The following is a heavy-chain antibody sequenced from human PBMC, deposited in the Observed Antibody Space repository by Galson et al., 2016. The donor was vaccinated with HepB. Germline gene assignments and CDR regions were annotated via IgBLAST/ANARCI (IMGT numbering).Heavy chain of an antibody. Sequence: SLRLSCAASGFSFSDYGMSWVRQAPGKGLEWVSTISGGDYSTYYADSVKGRFTISRDNSKNTLDLQMNSLRAEDTALYYCARDGYNYVPLDSWGQGALVIVAS. J-gene: IGHJ4*02. CDR1: GFSFSDYG. CDR3: ARDGYNYVPLDS. CDR2: ISGGDYST. V-gene: IGHV3-23*01. D-gene: IGHD5-24*01.